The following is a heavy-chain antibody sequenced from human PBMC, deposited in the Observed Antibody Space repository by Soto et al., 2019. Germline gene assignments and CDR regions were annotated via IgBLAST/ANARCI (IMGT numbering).Heavy chain of an antibody. J-gene: IGHJ6*02. CDR3: ARGGGLAPDANYYYYYGMDV. D-gene: IGHD2-21*01. Sequence: SGKVSCKASGGTFSSYAISWVRQAPGQGLEWMGGIIPIFGTANYAQKFQGRVTITADESTSTAYMELSSLRSEDTAVYYCARGGGLAPDANYYYYYGMDVWGQGTTVTVSS. V-gene: IGHV1-69*13. CDR1: GGTFSSYA. CDR2: IIPIFGTA.